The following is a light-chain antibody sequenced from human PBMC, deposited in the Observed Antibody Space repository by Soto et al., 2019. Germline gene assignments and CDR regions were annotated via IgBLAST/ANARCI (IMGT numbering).Light chain of an antibody. Sequence: EIVMTQSPATLSVSPGERVTLSCRASQSVSSNLAWYQQKPGQAPRLLIYGASTRATGIPARFSGSGSGTEFTLTISSLQSEDFAVYYCQQYYNWPITFGQGTRLDIK. J-gene: IGKJ5*01. CDR1: QSVSSN. V-gene: IGKV3-15*01. CDR2: GAS. CDR3: QQYYNWPIT.